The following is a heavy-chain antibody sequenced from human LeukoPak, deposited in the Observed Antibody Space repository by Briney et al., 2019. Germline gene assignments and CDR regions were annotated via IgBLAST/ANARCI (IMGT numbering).Heavy chain of an antibody. J-gene: IGHJ4*02. D-gene: IGHD2-21*01. Sequence: SETLSLTCTVSGGSISSYYWSWIRQPPGKGLEWIGYIYYSGSTNYNPSLKSRVTISVDTSKNQFSLKLSSVTAADTAVYYSARHRLRHSQSLIFDYWGQGTLVTVSS. CDR1: GGSISSYY. CDR3: ARHRLRHSQSLIFDY. CDR2: IYYSGST. V-gene: IGHV4-59*08.